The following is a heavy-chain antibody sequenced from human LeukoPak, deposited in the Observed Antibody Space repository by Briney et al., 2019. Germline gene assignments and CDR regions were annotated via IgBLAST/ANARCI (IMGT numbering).Heavy chain of an antibody. CDR2: ISAYNGNT. J-gene: IGHJ6*02. D-gene: IGHD6-6*01. Sequence: ASVKVSCKASGYTFTSYGISWVRQAPGQGLEWMGWISAYNGNTNYAQKLQGRVTMTTDTSTSTAYMELSSLRSEDTAVYYCARAGGDGIWSSSSGYYYGMDVWGQGTTVTVSS. CDR1: GYTFTSYG. CDR3: ARAGGDGIWSSSSGYYYGMDV. V-gene: IGHV1-18*01.